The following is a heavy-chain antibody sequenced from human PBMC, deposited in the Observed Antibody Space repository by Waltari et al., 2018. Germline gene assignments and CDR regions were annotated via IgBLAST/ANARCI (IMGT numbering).Heavy chain of an antibody. CDR3: ARGGGYDDVDY. V-gene: IGHV4-59*11. J-gene: IGHJ4*02. CDR1: GGSISSHY. D-gene: IGHD5-12*01. Sequence: QVQLQESGPGLVKPSETLSLTCTVSGGSISSHYWSWIRQPPGKGLEWIGYIYYSGSPNYNPALKSRVTISVDTSKNQFSLKLSSVTAADTAVYYCARGGGYDDVDYWGQGTLVTVSS. CDR2: IYYSGSP.